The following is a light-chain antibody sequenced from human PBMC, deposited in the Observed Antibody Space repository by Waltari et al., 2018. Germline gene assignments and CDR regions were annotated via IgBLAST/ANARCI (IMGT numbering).Light chain of an antibody. CDR2: EVS. V-gene: IGLV2-8*01. J-gene: IGLJ2*01. Sequence: QSALTQPPSASGSPGQSVTISCTGTSSDVGGYTYVSWYQHHTGKAPKLRIYEVSKRPSGVPDRFSGSKSGNTASLTVAGLQTEDEADYYCSSYAGNHVVFGGGTKLTVL. CDR3: SSYAGNHVV. CDR1: SSDVGGYTY.